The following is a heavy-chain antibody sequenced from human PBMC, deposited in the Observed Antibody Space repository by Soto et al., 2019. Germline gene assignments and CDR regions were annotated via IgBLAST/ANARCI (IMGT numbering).Heavy chain of an antibody. CDR3: ARDVRVSSRRLQRLPGGMDV. Sequence: SVKVSCKASGGTFSSYAISWVRQAPGQGLEWMGGIIPIFGTANYAQKFQGRVTITADKSTSTAYMELSSLRSEDTAVYYCARDVRVSSRRLQRLPGGMDVWGQGTTVTVSS. V-gene: IGHV1-69*06. J-gene: IGHJ6*02. CDR2: IIPIFGTA. CDR1: GGTFSSYA. D-gene: IGHD4-17*01.